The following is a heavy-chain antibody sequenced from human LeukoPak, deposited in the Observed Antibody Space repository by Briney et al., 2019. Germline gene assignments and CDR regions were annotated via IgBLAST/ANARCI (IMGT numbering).Heavy chain of an antibody. CDR3: GKERYGSSSVVDY. V-gene: IGHV3-23*01. D-gene: IGHD6-6*01. J-gene: IGHJ4*01. CDR1: GFTFSSYA. Sequence: GGSLRLSCAASGFTFSSYAMSWVRQTPRKGLEWVSGITGSGDSTYYADSVKGRFTISRDNSKNTVYLQMNSLRVEDTAVYHCGKERYGSSSVVDYWGHGTLVTVSS. CDR2: ITGSGDST.